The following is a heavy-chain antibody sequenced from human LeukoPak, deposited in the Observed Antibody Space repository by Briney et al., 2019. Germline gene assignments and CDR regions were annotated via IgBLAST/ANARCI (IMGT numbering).Heavy chain of an antibody. D-gene: IGHD5-18*01. CDR1: GFTFSSHW. CDR3: ARDLSGIAGYTYGRGIDY. V-gene: IGHV3-7*01. Sequence: GGSLRLSCAASGFTFSSHWMSWVRQAPGKGLEWVANIKKDGSEKYYVDAVKGRFTIPRDNAKTSLYLQMNSLRAEDTAVYYCARDLSGIAGYTYGRGIDYWGQGTLVTVSS. J-gene: IGHJ4*02. CDR2: IKKDGSEK.